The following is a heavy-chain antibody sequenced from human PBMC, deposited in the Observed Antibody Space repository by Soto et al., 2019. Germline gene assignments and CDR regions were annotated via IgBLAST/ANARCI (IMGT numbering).Heavy chain of an antibody. Sequence: QVQLVESGGGVVQPGRSLRLSCAASGFTFSSYAMHWVRQAPGKGLEWVAVISYDGSNKYYADSVKGRFTISRDNSKNTLYLQMNSLRAEDTAVYYCAREGDIVGATTSFDPWGQGTLVTVSS. D-gene: IGHD1-26*01. CDR2: ISYDGSNK. V-gene: IGHV3-30-3*01. J-gene: IGHJ5*02. CDR3: AREGDIVGATTSFDP. CDR1: GFTFSSYA.